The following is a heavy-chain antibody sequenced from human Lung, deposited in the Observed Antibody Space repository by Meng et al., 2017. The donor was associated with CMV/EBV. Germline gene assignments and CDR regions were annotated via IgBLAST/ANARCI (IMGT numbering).Heavy chain of an antibody. J-gene: IGHJ4*02. V-gene: IGHV3-66*01. CDR1: GFSINDKS. Sequence: VHLVDSGGRLVQPEGSWGFFCAAAGFSINDKSMSRVRQTPGKGLEWVSIIYRGDNTYYADSVKGRFTVSRDNSKNTMYLQMNSLRVEDTAVYYCTGDSQLHPNLDYWGQETLVTVSS. D-gene: IGHD3-10*01. CDR2: IYRGDNT. CDR3: TGDSQLHPNLDY.